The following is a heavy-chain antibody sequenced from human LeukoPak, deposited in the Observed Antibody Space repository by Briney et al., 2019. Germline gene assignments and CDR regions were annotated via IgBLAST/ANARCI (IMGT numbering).Heavy chain of an antibody. CDR1: GFTFSTYA. D-gene: IGHD6-19*01. Sequence: GGSLRLSCAASGFTFSTYAMSWVRQAPGRGLEWVSTISGIGGSAYYADTVKGRFTISRDNSENTLYLQMNSLRAEDTAVYYCARSAYSSGYFDIWGQGTMVTVSS. V-gene: IGHV3-23*01. J-gene: IGHJ3*02. CDR2: ISGIGGSA. CDR3: ARSAYSSGYFDI.